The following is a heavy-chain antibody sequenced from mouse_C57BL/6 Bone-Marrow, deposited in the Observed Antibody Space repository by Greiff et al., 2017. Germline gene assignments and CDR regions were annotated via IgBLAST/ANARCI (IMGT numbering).Heavy chain of an antibody. CDR1: GYTFTSYW. D-gene: IGHD1-1*01. CDR3: SRAHYYGSYYYYAMDY. V-gene: IGHV1-59*01. J-gene: IGHJ4*01. CDR2: IDPSDSYT. Sequence: VKLQQPGAELVRPGTSVKLSCKASGYTFTSYWMHWVKQRPGQGLEWIGVIDPSDSYTNYNQKFKGKATLTVDTSSTTAYMQHSSLTSEDSAVSDCSRAHYYGSYYYYAMDYWGQGTSVTVSS.